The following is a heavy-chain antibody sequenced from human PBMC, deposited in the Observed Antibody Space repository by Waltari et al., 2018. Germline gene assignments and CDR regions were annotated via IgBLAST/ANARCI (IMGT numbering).Heavy chain of an antibody. CDR2: IYYTGST. CDR3: AXGGGGDWEWFDP. Sequence: QVQLQESGPSLLKPSETLSLICTVSGGSXSGFYWSWVRQPPGKGLDWIGYIYYTGSTNFNPSLKSRVTMSVDTSKNQFSLKLSSVTAADTAFYYCAXGGGGDWEWFDPWXXGTLVTVSS. J-gene: IGHJ5*02. CDR1: GGSXSGFY. D-gene: IGHD2-21*02. V-gene: IGHV4-59*01.